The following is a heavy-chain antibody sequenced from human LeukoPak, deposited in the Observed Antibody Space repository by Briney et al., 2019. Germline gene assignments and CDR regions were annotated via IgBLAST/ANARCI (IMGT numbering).Heavy chain of an antibody. J-gene: IGHJ4*02. Sequence: GGSLRLSCAASGFTVSSNYMSWVRQAPGKGLEWVSVIYSGGSTYYADSVKGRFTISRDNSKNTLYLQMNSLRAEDTAVYYCARGGDEWELLGGFDYWGQGTLVTVSS. CDR3: ARGGDEWELLGGFDY. CDR2: IYSGGST. CDR1: GFTVSSNY. D-gene: IGHD1-26*01. V-gene: IGHV3-66*01.